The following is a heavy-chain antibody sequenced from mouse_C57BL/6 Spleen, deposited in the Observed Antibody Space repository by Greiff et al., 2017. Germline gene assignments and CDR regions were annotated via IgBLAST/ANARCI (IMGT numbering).Heavy chain of an antibody. V-gene: IGHV1-9*01. CDR2: IFPGSGST. CDR3: ASWFQSSSIAY. CDR1: GYTFTGYW. Sequence: VQLVQSGAELMKPGASVKLSCKATGYTFTGYWIEWVKQRPGHGLEWIGEIFPGSGSTYYNEKFKGKATFTADKSSNTAYMQLSSLTSEDSAIYFCASWFQSSSIAYWGQGTLVTVSA. D-gene: IGHD2-2*01. J-gene: IGHJ3*01.